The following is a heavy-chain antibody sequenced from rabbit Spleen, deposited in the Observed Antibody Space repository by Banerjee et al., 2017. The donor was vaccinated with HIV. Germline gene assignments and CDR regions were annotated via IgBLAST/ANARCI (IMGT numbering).Heavy chain of an antibody. Sequence: QEQLEESGGDLVKPGASLTLTCKASGLDFRSSYWMCWVRQAPGKGLEWIACIDVVKSGSTYYASWAKGRFTISKTSSTTVTLQLNSLTAADTATYFCARDAAGREDFNLWGPGTLVTVS. CDR1: GLDFRSSYW. V-gene: IGHV1S45*01. CDR2: IDVVKSGST. J-gene: IGHJ4*01. CDR3: ARDAAGREDFNL. D-gene: IGHD4-2*01.